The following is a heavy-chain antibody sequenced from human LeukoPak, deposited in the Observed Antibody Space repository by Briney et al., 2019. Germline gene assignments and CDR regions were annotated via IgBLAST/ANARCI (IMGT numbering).Heavy chain of an antibody. CDR3: AGSGYSGYDSSGWFDP. Sequence: GGSLRLSCAASGFTFSSYWMSWVRQAPGKGLEWVANIKQDGSEKYYVDSVKGRFTISRDNAKNSLYLQMNSLRAEDTAVYYCAGSGYSGYDSSGWFDPWGQGTLVTVSS. J-gene: IGHJ5*02. CDR1: GFTFSSYW. CDR2: IKQDGSEK. V-gene: IGHV3-7*01. D-gene: IGHD5-12*01.